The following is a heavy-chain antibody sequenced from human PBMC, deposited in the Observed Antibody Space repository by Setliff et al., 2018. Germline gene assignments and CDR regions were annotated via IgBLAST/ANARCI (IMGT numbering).Heavy chain of an antibody. J-gene: IGHJ4*02. D-gene: IGHD6-13*01. V-gene: IGHV1-46*02. CDR2: INTGGGSA. CDR3: ARGGVSAAGKKGVFEH. CDR1: GGSFNNYP. Sequence: ASVKVSCKASGGSFNNYPISWVRQAPGHGLEWMGTINTGGGSASIVDQFQGRVTMTRDTSTTTIYLEVNSLRSDDTAVYYCARGGVSAAGKKGVFEHWGQGTLVTVSS.